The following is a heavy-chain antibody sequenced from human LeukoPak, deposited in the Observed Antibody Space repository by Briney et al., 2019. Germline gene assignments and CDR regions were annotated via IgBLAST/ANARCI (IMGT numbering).Heavy chain of an antibody. CDR3: ARTNPVKDYYYGMDV. CDR2: MNPNSGNT. Sequence: GASVKVSCKVSGYTLTELSMHWVRQVTGQGLEWMGWMNPNSGNTNYAQKLQGRVTMTTDTSTSTAYMELRSLRSDDTAVYYCARTNPVKDYYYGMDVWGQGTTVTVSS. D-gene: IGHD3-16*02. CDR1: GYTLTELS. V-gene: IGHV1-18*01. J-gene: IGHJ6*02.